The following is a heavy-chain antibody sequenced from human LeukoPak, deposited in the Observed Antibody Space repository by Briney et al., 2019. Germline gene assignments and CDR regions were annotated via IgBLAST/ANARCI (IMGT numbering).Heavy chain of an antibody. CDR2: IKQDGSEK. J-gene: IGHJ5*02. V-gene: IGHV3-7*01. Sequence: GRSLRLSCAASGFTFSSYWMGWVRQAPGKGLEWVANIKQDGSEKYYVDPVKGRFTISRDNAKNSLYLQINSLRAEDTAVYYCARESVVVVAAKAYNWFDPWGQGTLVTVSS. CDR3: ARESVVVVAAKAYNWFDP. CDR1: GFTFSSYW. D-gene: IGHD2-15*01.